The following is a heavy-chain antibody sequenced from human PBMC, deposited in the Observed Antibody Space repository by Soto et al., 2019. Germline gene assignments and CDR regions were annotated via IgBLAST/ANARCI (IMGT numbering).Heavy chain of an antibody. CDR2: IWYDGSNK. V-gene: IGHV3-33*01. CDR3: ARDGYCSGGSCYSVPVFDY. J-gene: IGHJ4*02. Sequence: QVQLVESGGGVVQPGRSLRLSCAASGFTFSSYGMHWVRQAPGKGLEWVAVIWYDGSNKYYADSGKGRLTISRDNSKNTLYLQMNSLRAEDTAVYYCARDGYCSGGSCYSVPVFDYWGQGTLVTVSS. D-gene: IGHD2-15*01. CDR1: GFTFSSYG.